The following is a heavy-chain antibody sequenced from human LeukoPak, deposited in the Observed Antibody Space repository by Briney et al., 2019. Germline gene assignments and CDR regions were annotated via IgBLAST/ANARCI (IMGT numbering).Heavy chain of an antibody. CDR2: IYTSGST. CDR3: ARDDGYSYGQPDGAFDI. V-gene: IGHV4-61*02. CDR1: GGSISSGSYY. J-gene: IGHJ3*02. D-gene: IGHD5-18*01. Sequence: SETLSLTCTVSGGSISSGSYYWSWIRQPAGKGLEWIGRIYTSGSTNYNPSLKSRVTISVDTSKNQFSLKLSSVTAADTAVYYCARDDGYSYGQPDGAFDIWGQGTMVTVSS.